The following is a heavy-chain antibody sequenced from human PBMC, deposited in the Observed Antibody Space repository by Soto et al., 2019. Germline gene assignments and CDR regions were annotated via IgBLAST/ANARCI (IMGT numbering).Heavy chain of an antibody. D-gene: IGHD5-18*01. Sequence: QVQLVQSGAEVQKPGSSVKVSCKASGGTFSSYASSWVRQAPGQGLEWMGGIIPIFGTANYAQKFQGRVTITADESTSTAYMELSSLRSEDTGVYYCAREGYSYGTLDYWGQGTLVTVSS. CDR2: IIPIFGTA. J-gene: IGHJ4*02. CDR1: GGTFSSYA. V-gene: IGHV1-69*01. CDR3: AREGYSYGTLDY.